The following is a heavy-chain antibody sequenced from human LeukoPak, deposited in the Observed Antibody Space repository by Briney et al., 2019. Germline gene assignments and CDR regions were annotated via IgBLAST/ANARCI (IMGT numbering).Heavy chain of an antibody. V-gene: IGHV3-11*01. D-gene: IGHD2-2*02. CDR2: ISSSGSTI. CDR3: AREAGYCSSTSCYKAAIDY. J-gene: IGHJ4*02. CDR1: GFTFSDYY. Sequence: RGSLRLSCAASGFTFSDYYMSWIRQAPGKGLEWVSYISSSGSTIYYADSVKGRFTISRDNAKNSLYLQMNSLRAEDTAVYYCAREAGYCSSTSCYKAAIDYWGQGTLVTVSS.